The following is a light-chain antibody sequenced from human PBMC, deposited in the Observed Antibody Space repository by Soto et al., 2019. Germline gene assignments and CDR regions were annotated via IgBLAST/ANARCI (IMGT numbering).Light chain of an antibody. CDR1: QYINTR. CDR3: HQRQSWPRT. Sequence: CPGDRVTLSCRASQYINTRLAWYQHRPGQAPRLLIYQTSIRAAGIPARFSASGSGTDFTLTISDVQPEDFALYYCHQRQSWPRTFGQGTKVDIK. V-gene: IGKV3-11*01. J-gene: IGKJ1*01. CDR2: QTS.